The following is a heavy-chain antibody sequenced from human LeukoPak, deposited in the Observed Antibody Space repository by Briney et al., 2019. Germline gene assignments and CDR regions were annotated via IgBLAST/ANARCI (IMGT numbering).Heavy chain of an antibody. J-gene: IGHJ4*02. CDR2: ICNNGNT. Sequence: SETLSLTCAMSGGSISSHCGSFIRQPPGKGLEWIGYICNNGNTNYNPSLKSRVIISVDASKNQFSLKLISVTAADTAVYYCASLSGWLPYYFAYWGQGTRVTVSS. CDR3: ASLSGWLPYYFAY. D-gene: IGHD6-19*01. V-gene: IGHV4-59*11. CDR1: GGSISSHC.